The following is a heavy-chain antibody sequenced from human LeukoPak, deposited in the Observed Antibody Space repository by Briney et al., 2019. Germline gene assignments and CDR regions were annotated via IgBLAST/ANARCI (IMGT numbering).Heavy chain of an antibody. D-gene: IGHD2-15*01. CDR2: INHSGST. CDR1: GGSFSGYY. V-gene: IGHV4-34*01. CDR3: ARVGCSGCSCYRYFDL. Sequence: PSETLSLTCAVYGGSFSGYYWSWIRQPPRKGLEWIGEINHSGSTNYNPSLKSRVTISVDTSKKQFSLKLSSVTAADTAVYYCARVGCSGCSCYRYFDLWGRGTLVTVSS. J-gene: IGHJ2*01.